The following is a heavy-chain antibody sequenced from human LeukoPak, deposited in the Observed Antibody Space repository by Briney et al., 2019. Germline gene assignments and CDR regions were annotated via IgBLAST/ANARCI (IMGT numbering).Heavy chain of an antibody. D-gene: IGHD6-6*01. CDR3: AKGKPYSSSWSGAFDI. CDR2: IYSGGST. Sequence: GGSLRLSCAASEFSVGSNYMTWVRQAPGKGLEWVSLIYSGGSTYYADSVKGRFTISRDNSKNTLYLQMNSLRAEDTAVYYCAKGKPYSSSWSGAFDIWGQGTMVTVSS. J-gene: IGHJ3*02. V-gene: IGHV3-66*01. CDR1: EFSVGSNY.